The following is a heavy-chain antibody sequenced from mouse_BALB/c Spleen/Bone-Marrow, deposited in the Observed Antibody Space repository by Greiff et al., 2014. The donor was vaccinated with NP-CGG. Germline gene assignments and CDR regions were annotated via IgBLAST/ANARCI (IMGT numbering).Heavy chain of an antibody. CDR2: INSGGTNT. CDR1: GFTFSSYG. CDR3: TRRGIYDGRTAMDY. D-gene: IGHD2-12*01. Sequence: EVKLMESGGDLVYPGGSLKLSCAASGFTFSSYGMSWVRQTPDTRLEWVATINSGGTNTYYPDSMKGRFTISRDNAKNTLYLQMSSLRSEDTAMYYCTRRGIYDGRTAMDYWGRGTSVTVSS. J-gene: IGHJ4*01. V-gene: IGHV5-6*02.